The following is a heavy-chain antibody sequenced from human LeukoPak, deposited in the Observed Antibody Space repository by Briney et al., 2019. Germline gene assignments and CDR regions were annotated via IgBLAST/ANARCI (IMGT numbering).Heavy chain of an antibody. V-gene: IGHV4-59*01. Sequence: SETLSLTCTVSGGSISSYYWSWIRQPPGKGLEWIGYIYYSGSTNYNPSLKSRVTISVDSSKNQFSLKLSSVTAVDTAVYYCAKDFSGWSGTVFDYWGQGTLVTVSS. D-gene: IGHD6-19*01. J-gene: IGHJ4*02. CDR1: GGSISSYY. CDR3: AKDFSGWSGTVFDY. CDR2: IYYSGST.